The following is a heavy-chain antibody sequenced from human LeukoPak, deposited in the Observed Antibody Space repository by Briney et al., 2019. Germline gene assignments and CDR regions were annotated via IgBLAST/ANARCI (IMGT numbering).Heavy chain of an antibody. V-gene: IGHV1-69*06. Sequence: SSVKVSCKASGGTFSSYGISLVRQAPGQGLEWMGGIIPIFGTTSYAQKFQGRVTITADKSTNTAYMELSSLRSEDTAVYYCARSAANYDILTGRGAFDIWGEGTRVSVSS. CDR1: GGTFSSYG. CDR3: ARSAANYDILTGRGAFDI. D-gene: IGHD3-9*01. J-gene: IGHJ3*02. CDR2: IIPIFGTT.